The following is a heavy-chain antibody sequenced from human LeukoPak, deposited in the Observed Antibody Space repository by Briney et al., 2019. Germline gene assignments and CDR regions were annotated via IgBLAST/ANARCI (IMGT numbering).Heavy chain of an antibody. CDR1: GYTFTSYG. Sequence: ASVKVSCKASGYTFTSYGISWVRQAPGQGLEWMGWISAYNGNTNYAQKLQGRVTMTEDTSTDTAYMELSSLRSEDTAVYYCATDIAALVDYFDYWGQGTLVTVSS. CDR2: ISAYNGNT. V-gene: IGHV1-18*01. D-gene: IGHD6-13*01. CDR3: ATDIAALVDYFDY. J-gene: IGHJ4*02.